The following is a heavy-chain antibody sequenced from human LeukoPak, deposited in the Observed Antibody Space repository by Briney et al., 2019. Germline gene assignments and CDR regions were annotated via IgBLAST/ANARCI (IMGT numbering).Heavy chain of an antibody. J-gene: IGHJ5*02. CDR2: INHSGTT. D-gene: IGHD3-22*01. Sequence: SETLSLTCAVYGGSLSGYYWSWIRQPPGKGLEWIAEINHSGTTNYNPSLESRVTISVDTSKNQFSLKLSSVTAADTAVYYCARAQYYYDRTTFDPWGQGTLVTVSS. CDR1: GGSLSGYY. V-gene: IGHV4-34*01. CDR3: ARAQYYYDRTTFDP.